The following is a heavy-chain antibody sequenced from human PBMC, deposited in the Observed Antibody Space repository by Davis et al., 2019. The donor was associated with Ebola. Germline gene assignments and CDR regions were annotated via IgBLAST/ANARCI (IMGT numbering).Heavy chain of an antibody. CDR3: ARDGDTVTGAGYFDY. CDR1: GASLSSSFHY. J-gene: IGHJ4*02. CDR2: IYYSGTA. Sequence: PGGSLRLSCTVSGASLSSSFHYWGWIRQPPGKGLEWIASIYYSGTAYYNPSLKSRVTIFADTSKNQFSLKLNSVTAADTAVYYCARDGDTVTGAGYFDYWGQGTLVTVSS. D-gene: IGHD4-17*01. V-gene: IGHV4-39*02.